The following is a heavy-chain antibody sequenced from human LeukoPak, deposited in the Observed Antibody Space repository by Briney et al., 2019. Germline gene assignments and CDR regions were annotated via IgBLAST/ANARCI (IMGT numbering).Heavy chain of an antibody. CDR2: IYSDGST. J-gene: IGHJ4*02. Sequence: GGSLRLSCAASGFSVGSNFMSWVRQAPGKGLEWVSIIYSDGSTFYSDSGKGRFTISRDNSKNTLYLQMKSLRSDDTAVYHCARDRGLLGVDYWGQGTLVTVSS. CDR3: ARDRGLLGVDY. CDR1: GFSVGSNF. D-gene: IGHD2-15*01. V-gene: IGHV3-66*01.